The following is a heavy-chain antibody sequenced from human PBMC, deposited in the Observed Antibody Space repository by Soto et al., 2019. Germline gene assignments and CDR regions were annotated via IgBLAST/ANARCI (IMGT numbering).Heavy chain of an antibody. CDR1: GAALSSGNYY. V-gene: IGHV4-31*03. J-gene: IGHJ5*02. D-gene: IGHD2-21*01. CDR3: ARLRIATNNYKWFDP. CDR2: IYVTGAV. Sequence: SETLSLTCSVSGAALSSGNYYWSWIRQVPGKGLEWIGHIYVTGAVDYNPSLRDRITISQDTSERQFSLNLRLVTAADTAVYYCARLRIATNNYKWFDPWGQGTLVTVSS.